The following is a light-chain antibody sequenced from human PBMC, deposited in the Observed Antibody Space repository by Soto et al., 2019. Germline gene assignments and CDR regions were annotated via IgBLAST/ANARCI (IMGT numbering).Light chain of an antibody. CDR1: QSLGSD. CDR2: GAS. J-gene: IGKJ4*01. V-gene: IGKV3-15*01. Sequence: EIVMTQSPGTLSLSPGERATLSWRASQSLGSDLAWYQQKPGQAPSLLIYGASTRATGTPARFSGSGSGTEFTLTISSLQSEDYAVYFCQQYIRWPLTFGGGTKVDIK. CDR3: QQYIRWPLT.